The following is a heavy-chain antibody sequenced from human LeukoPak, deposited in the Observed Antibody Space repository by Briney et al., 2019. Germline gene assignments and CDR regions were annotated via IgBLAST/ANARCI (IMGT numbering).Heavy chain of an antibody. V-gene: IGHV3-66*01. D-gene: IGHD6-19*01. Sequence: GGSLRLSCAASGFTVSTNYINWVRQAPGKGLEWVSVIYSGGSTYYADSVKGRFTISRDNSKNTLYLQMNSLRAEDTAVYYCAKDISRGYSSGSDYWGQGTLVTVSS. CDR1: GFTVSTNY. CDR3: AKDISRGYSSGSDY. CDR2: IYSGGST. J-gene: IGHJ4*02.